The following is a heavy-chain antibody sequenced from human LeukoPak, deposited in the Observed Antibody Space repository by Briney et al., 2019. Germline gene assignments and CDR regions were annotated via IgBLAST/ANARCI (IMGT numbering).Heavy chain of an antibody. V-gene: IGHV3-23*01. J-gene: IGHJ6*02. D-gene: IGHD2-15*01. CDR1: GFTFTNYA. CDR3: AKEYCSGDNCHSYGMDV. Sequence: PGRSLRLSCAASGFTFTNYAMTWVRQAPGKGLEWVSGISGRGGSAYYADSVNGRFTISRDNSKNTMYLQMSSLRAEDTAIYYCAKEYCSGDNCHSYGMDVWGQGTTVTVSS. CDR2: ISGRGGSA.